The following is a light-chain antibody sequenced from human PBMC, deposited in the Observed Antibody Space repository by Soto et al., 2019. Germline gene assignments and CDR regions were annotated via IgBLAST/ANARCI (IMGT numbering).Light chain of an antibody. CDR2: AAS. Sequence: DTQMTRSPSSVSASVGDRVTITCRASQGINSWLAWYQEKPGKAPKLLIYAASSLQSGVPSRFSGSASGTDFTLTISSLQPEDFATYYCQQANSFPPTFGPGTKVDIK. V-gene: IGKV1-12*01. CDR3: QQANSFPPT. J-gene: IGKJ3*01. CDR1: QGINSW.